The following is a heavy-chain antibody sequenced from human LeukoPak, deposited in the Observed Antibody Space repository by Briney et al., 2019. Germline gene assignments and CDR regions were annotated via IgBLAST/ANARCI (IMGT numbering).Heavy chain of an antibody. V-gene: IGHV3-15*01. D-gene: IGHD2-15*01. CDR1: GFTFRGAW. CDR2: IKFQTDGGST. J-gene: IGHJ6*04. CDR3: TRPSCGGNCYYRIDA. Sequence: GGSLRLSCAASGFTFRGAWMTWVRQAPGRGLEWVGRIKFQTDGGSTDYAAPVKGRFTISRDDSKNTLYLQMNSLRAEDTAVYYCTRPSCGGNCYYRIDAWGEGTTVTVSS.